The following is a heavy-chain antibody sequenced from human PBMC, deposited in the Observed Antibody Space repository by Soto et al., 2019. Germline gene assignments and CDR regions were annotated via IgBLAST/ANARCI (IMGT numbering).Heavy chain of an antibody. J-gene: IGHJ4*02. CDR1: GGSISSYY. CDR2: IYYSGST. CDR3: ARSLHLPYDSSGEFDY. Sequence: SETLSLTCTVSGGSISSYYWSWIRQPPGKGLEWIGYIYYSGSTNYNPSLKSRVTISVDTSKNQFSLKLSSVTAADTAVYYCARSLHLPYDSSGEFDYWGQGTLVTVSS. V-gene: IGHV4-59*01. D-gene: IGHD3-22*01.